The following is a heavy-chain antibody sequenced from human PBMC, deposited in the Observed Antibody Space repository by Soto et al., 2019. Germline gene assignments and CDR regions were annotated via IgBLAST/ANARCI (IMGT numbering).Heavy chain of an antibody. CDR3: ARHEKWNDFDY. CDR1: GGSISSYY. J-gene: IGHJ4*02. Sequence: SETLSLTCTFSGGSISSYYWSWIRQPPGKGLEWIGYIYYSGSTNYNPSLKSRVTISVDTSKNQFSLKLSSVTAADTAVYYCARHEKWNDFDYWGQGTLVTVSS. D-gene: IGHD1-1*01. CDR2: IYYSGST. V-gene: IGHV4-59*08.